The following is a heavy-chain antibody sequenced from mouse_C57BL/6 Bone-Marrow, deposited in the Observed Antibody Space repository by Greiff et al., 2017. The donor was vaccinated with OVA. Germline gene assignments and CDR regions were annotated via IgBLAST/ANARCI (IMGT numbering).Heavy chain of an antibody. CDR1: GYSITSGYY. D-gene: IGHD2-5*01. J-gene: IGHJ1*03. CDR3: ARGDYSNYDWYFDV. Sequence: ESGPGLVKPSQSLSLTCSVTGYSITSGYYWNWIRQFPGNKLEWMGYISYDGSNNYNPSLKNRISITRDTSKNQFFLKLNSVTTEDTATYYCARGDYSNYDWYFDVWGTGTTVTVSS. CDR2: ISYDGSN. V-gene: IGHV3-6*01.